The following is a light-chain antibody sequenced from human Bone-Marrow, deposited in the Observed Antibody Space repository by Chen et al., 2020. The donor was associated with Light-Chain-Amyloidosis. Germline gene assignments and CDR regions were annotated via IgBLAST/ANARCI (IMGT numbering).Light chain of an antibody. J-gene: IGLJ2*01. CDR2: RDT. CDR3: QSADSSGTYEVI. CDR1: DLPTKY. V-gene: IGLV3-25*03. Sequence: SYELTQPPSVSVSPGPTGRNTCSGDDLPTKYAYWYQQKPGQAPVLVIHRDTERPSGISERFSGSSSGTTATLTISGVQAEDEADYHCQSADSSGTYEVIFGGGTKLTVL.